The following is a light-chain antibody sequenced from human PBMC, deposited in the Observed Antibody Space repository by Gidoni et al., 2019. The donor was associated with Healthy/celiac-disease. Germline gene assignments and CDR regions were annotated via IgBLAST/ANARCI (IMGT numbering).Light chain of an antibody. CDR3: QQYGSSPAWT. CDR2: GAS. CDR1: QSVSSSY. V-gene: IGKV3-20*01. Sequence: EIVLTSSPGTLSLSPGERATLSCRASQSVSSSYLAWYQQKPGQAPRLLIYGASSRATGIPDRFSGSGSGTDFTLTISRLEPEDFAVYYCQQYGSSPAWTFGQGTKVEIK. J-gene: IGKJ1*01.